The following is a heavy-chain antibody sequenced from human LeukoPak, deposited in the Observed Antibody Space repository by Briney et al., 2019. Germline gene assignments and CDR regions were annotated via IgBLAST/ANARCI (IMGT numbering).Heavy chain of an antibody. CDR2: ISTNGGST. CDR3: VRGVIPAAKSPPRIDY. Sequence: GGSLRLSCSASGFTFSSYAMHWVRQAPGKGLEYVSVISTNGGSTYYADSVKGRFTISRDNSKNTLYLQMSSLRAEDTAVYYCVRGVIPAAKSPPRIDYWGQGTLVTVSS. J-gene: IGHJ4*02. D-gene: IGHD4-23*01. CDR1: GFTFSSYA. V-gene: IGHV3-64D*09.